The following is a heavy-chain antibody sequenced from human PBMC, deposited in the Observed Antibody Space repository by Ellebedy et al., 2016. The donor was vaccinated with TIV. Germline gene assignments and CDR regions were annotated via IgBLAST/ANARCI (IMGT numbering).Heavy chain of an antibody. CDR2: INPNSGGT. CDR3: ASTMVQGEDWFDP. V-gene: IGHV1-2*02. J-gene: IGHJ5*02. CDR1: GYTFTGYY. Sequence: ASVKVSXXASGYTFTGYYMHWVRQAPGQGLEWMGWINPNSGGTNYAQKFQGRVTMTRDTSISTAYMELSRLRSDDTAVYYCASTMVQGEDWFDPWGQGTLVTVSS. D-gene: IGHD3-10*01.